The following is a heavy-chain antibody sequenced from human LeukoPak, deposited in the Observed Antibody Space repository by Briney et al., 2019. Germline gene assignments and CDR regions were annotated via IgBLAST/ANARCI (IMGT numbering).Heavy chain of an antibody. V-gene: IGHV3-21*01. CDR2: ISSSSSYI. Sequence: KPGGSLSRSCAGSGFTFSSYSMNWVRQAPGRGLEWVSSISSSSSYIYYADSVKGRFTISRDNAKNSLYLQMNSLRAEDTAVYYCARGSGSFDYWGQGTLVTVSS. CDR3: ARGSGSFDY. J-gene: IGHJ4*02. CDR1: GFTFSSYS. D-gene: IGHD3-22*01.